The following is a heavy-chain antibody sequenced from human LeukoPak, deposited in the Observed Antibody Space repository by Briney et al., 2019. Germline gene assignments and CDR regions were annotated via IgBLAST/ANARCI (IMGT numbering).Heavy chain of an antibody. D-gene: IGHD3-10*01. Sequence: GALKLPFAASGFPFRNYSMDWVRQAPGKGLGGVSLVSGSGDRTYYADAVKGRFTISRDNSKNTIYLQMNSLRVEDTAVYYCAKDKDYYGSGTFDYWGQGTLVTVSS. V-gene: IGHV3-23*01. J-gene: IGHJ4*02. CDR3: AKDKDYYGSGTFDY. CDR2: VSGSGDRT. CDR1: GFPFRNYS.